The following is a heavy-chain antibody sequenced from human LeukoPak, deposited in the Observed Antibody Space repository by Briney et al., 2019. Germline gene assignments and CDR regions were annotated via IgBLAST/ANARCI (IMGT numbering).Heavy chain of an antibody. V-gene: IGHV3-30*03. CDR2: ISYDGSNK. CDR3: ARVNGWTYYFDY. CDR1: GFTFSSYG. J-gene: IGHJ4*02. D-gene: IGHD6-19*01. Sequence: GGSLRLSCAASGFTFSSYGMHWVRQAPGKGLEWVAVISYDGSNKYYADSVKGRFTISRDNSKNTLYLQMNSLRAEDTAVYYCARVNGWTYYFDYWGQGTLVTVSS.